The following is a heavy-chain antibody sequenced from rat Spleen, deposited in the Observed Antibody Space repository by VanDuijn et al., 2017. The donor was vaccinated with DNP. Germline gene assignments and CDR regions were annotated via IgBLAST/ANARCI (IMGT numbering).Heavy chain of an antibody. J-gene: IGHJ4*01. CDR2: ISSGGRP. D-gene: IGHD1-2*01. Sequence: QVQLKESGPGLVQPSQTLSLTCTASGFLLTSYGVSWVRQSPGRGLEWIAAISSGGRPYYNSPLKSRLSITKDTSQSQVFLKMNSLQTEDSAIYYCTRDYYRRYIYHWAMDAWGQGTSVTVSS. CDR1: GFLLTSYG. CDR3: TRDYYRRYIYHWAMDA. V-gene: IGHV2S12*01.